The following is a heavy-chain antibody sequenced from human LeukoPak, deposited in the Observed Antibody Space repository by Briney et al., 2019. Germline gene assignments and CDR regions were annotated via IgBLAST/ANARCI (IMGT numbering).Heavy chain of an antibody. Sequence: ASVKVSCKASRYTFTGYFMHWVRQAPGQGLEWMGIINPSGGSTSYAQKFQGRVTMTRDTSTSTVYMELSSLRSEDTAVYYCARVTPYGMDVWGQGTTVTVSS. CDR1: RYTFTGYF. CDR3: ARVTPYGMDV. J-gene: IGHJ6*02. V-gene: IGHV1-46*01. CDR2: INPSGGST.